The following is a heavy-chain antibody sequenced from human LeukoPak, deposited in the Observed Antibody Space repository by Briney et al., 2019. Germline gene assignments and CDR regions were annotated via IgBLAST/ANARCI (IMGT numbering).Heavy chain of an antibody. CDR3: ARVYDILTGYGNWFDP. V-gene: IGHV1-18*01. D-gene: IGHD3-9*01. CDR2: ISAYNGNT. Sequence: ASVKVSCKASGYTFTSYGFSWVRQAPRQGLEWMGWISAYNGNTNYAQKFQGRVTMTTDTSTRTAYMELRSLTSDDTAVYYCARVYDILTGYGNWFDPWGQGTLVTVSS. CDR1: GYTFTSYG. J-gene: IGHJ5*02.